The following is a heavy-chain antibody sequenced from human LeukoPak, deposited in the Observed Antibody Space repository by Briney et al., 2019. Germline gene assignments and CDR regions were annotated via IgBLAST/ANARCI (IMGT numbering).Heavy chain of an antibody. CDR1: GFTFSSYG. CDR2: IWYDGSNK. D-gene: IGHD5-18*01. Sequence: GRSLRLSCAASGFTFSSYGMHWVRQAPGKGLEWVAVIWYDGSNKYYADSVKGRFTISRDNSKNTPYLQMNSLRAEDTAVYYCARDARIQLWFNFDYWGQGTLVTVSS. J-gene: IGHJ4*02. V-gene: IGHV3-33*01. CDR3: ARDARIQLWFNFDY.